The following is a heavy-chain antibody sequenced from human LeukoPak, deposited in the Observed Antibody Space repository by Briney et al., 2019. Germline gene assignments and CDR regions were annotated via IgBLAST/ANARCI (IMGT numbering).Heavy chain of an antibody. Sequence: SETLSLTCAVSGGFISSSNWWTWVRQPPGKGLEWVGEISQSGSTNYNPSLKSRVTISLDKSKNQFSLKLTSVTAADTAVYYCARHSYYYDSSGYSVSYGMDVWGQGTTVTVSS. CDR1: GGFISSSNW. V-gene: IGHV4-4*02. J-gene: IGHJ6*02. D-gene: IGHD3-22*01. CDR3: ARHSYYYDSSGYSVSYGMDV. CDR2: ISQSGST.